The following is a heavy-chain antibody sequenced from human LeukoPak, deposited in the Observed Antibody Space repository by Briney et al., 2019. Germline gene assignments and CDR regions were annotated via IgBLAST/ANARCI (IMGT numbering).Heavy chain of an antibody. CDR1: GDSISSSNW. J-gene: IGHJ4*02. V-gene: IGHV4-4*02. Sequence: IPSGTLSLTCAVSGDSISSSNWWSWVRQPPGKGLEWIGEIYHSGSTNYNPSLKSRVTISVDKSKNHFSLKLSSVTAAVTAIYYCARASRENSGSYYYFDYWGQGTLITVSS. D-gene: IGHD1-26*01. CDR3: ARASRENSGSYYYFDY. CDR2: IYHSGST.